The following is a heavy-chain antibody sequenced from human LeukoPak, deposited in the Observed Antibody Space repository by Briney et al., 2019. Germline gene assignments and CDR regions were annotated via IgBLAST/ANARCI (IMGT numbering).Heavy chain of an antibody. CDR3: ARYDYGDYYYYYGMDV. CDR2: IYYSGST. J-gene: IGHJ6*02. D-gene: IGHD4-17*01. V-gene: IGHV4-59*01. Sequence: SETLSLTCTVSGGSISSYYWSWIRQPPGKGLEWIGYIYYSGSTNYNPSLKSRVTVSVDTSKNQFSLKLSSVTAADTAVYYCARYDYGDYYYYYGMDVWGQGTTVTVSS. CDR1: GGSISSYY.